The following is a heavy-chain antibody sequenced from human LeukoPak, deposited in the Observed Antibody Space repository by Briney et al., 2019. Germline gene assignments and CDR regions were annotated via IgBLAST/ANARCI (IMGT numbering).Heavy chain of an antibody. Sequence: ASVKVSCKASGYTFTCYYMHWVRQAPGQGLEWMGWINPNSGGTNYAQKFQGRVTMTRDTSISTAYMELSRLRSDDTAVYYYARVPGCSSTSCYPTGDYWGQGTLVTVSS. CDR2: INPNSGGT. J-gene: IGHJ4*02. V-gene: IGHV1-2*02. CDR3: ARVPGCSSTSCYPTGDY. CDR1: GYTFTCYY. D-gene: IGHD2-2*01.